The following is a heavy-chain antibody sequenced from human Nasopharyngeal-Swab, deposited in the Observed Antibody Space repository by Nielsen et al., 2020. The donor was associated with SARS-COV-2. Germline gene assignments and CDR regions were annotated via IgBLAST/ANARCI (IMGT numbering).Heavy chain of an antibody. V-gene: IGHV4-39*01. CDR3: VAHELVPFHFDF. J-gene: IGHJ4*02. D-gene: IGHD3-10*01. CDR2: IHYSGST. Sequence: WIRQPPGKGLEWIGSIHYSGSTYYNPSLESRISISVDTSKNQVSLHLNSVTAADTALYHCVAHELVPFHFDFWGQGRLVTVSS.